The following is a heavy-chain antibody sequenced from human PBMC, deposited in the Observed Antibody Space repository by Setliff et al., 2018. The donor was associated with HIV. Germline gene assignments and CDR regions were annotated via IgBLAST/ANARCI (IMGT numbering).Heavy chain of an antibody. D-gene: IGHD3-22*01. CDR3: ARDRSSTGDYNEEHLFEY. CDR2: ISGHNGYT. CDR1: GYTFNDYG. V-gene: IGHV1-18*01. J-gene: IGHJ4*02. Sequence: ASVKVSCKASGYTFNDYGIGWVRQAPGHGLEWMGWISGHNGYTNYAQKVQDRVAMTTDTSTSTAYMELRGLRSDDTAVYYCARDRSSTGDYNEEHLFEYWGQGTLVTVSS.